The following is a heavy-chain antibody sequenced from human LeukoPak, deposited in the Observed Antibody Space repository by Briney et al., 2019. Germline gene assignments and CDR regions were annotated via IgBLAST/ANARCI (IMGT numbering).Heavy chain of an antibody. CDR2: ISSSGNTI. CDR1: GFTFSDYY. D-gene: IGHD6-19*01. CDR3: AKAGSGWYGTLYYFDY. Sequence: GGSLRLSCAASGFTFSDYYMSWIRQAPGKGLEWVSYISSSGNTIYYADSVKGRFTISRDNAKNSLYLQMNSLRAEDTAVYYCAKAGSGWYGTLYYFDYWGQGTLVTVSS. J-gene: IGHJ4*02. V-gene: IGHV3-11*01.